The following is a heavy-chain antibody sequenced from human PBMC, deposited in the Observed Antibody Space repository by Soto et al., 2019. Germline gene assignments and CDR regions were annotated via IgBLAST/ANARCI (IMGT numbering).Heavy chain of an antibody. CDR3: ARDLWGYCGTDCYPLDV. CDR1: GCSLSSYY. D-gene: IGHD2-21*02. V-gene: IGHV4-59*01. Sequence: ASETLSPTCTVSGCSLSSYYWSWIRPPPGEGLEWIGYIYYSGSTNYNPSLKSRVTISVDTSKNQFSLKLNAVTAADTAVYYCARDLWGYCGTDCYPLDVWGQGTTVTVS. J-gene: IGHJ6*02. CDR2: IYYSGST.